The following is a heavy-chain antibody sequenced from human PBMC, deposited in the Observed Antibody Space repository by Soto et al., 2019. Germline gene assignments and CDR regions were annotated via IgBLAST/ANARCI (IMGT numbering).Heavy chain of an antibody. Sequence: QVQLQESGPGLVKPSGTLSLTCAVSGGSISSSNWWSWVRQPPGKGLEWIGEIYHSGSTNYNPSLKTRVPISLDNSKNQFSLKLSSVTAADTAVYYCASVLGNDAFDLWGQGTMVTVSS. J-gene: IGHJ3*01. V-gene: IGHV4-4*02. CDR2: IYHSGST. D-gene: IGHD3-3*02. CDR3: ASVLGNDAFDL. CDR1: GGSISSSNW.